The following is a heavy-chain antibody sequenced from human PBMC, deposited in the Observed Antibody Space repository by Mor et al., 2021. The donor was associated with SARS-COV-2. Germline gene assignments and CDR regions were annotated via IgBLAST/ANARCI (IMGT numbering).Heavy chain of an antibody. Sequence: TISRDNAKNSLYLQMNSLRAEDTAVYYCAREGIRWYEFDYWGQGTLVTVSS. J-gene: IGHJ4*02. D-gene: IGHD2-15*01. V-gene: IGHV3-11*06. CDR3: AREGIRWYEFDY.